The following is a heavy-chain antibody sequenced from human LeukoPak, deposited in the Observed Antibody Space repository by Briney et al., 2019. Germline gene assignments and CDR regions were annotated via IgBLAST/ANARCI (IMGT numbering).Heavy chain of an antibody. J-gene: IGHJ4*02. CDR3: ARELLGHNSNSDY. Sequence: GGSLRLSCAASGFTFSSCIMNWVRQAPGKGLEWVSSISSSNIYIYYADSVKGRFTISRDNAKNSLYLQMNSLRAEDTAVYYCARELLGHNSNSDYWGQGTLVTVSS. CDR1: GFTFSSCI. D-gene: IGHD4-11*01. CDR2: ISSSNIYI. V-gene: IGHV3-21*01.